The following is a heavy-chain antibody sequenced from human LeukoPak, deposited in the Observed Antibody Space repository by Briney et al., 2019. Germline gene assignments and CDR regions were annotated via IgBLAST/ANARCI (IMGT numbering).Heavy chain of an antibody. CDR1: GFTFSSYA. J-gene: IGHJ4*02. D-gene: IGHD2-2*01. V-gene: IGHV3-23*01. CDR3: GKLPPPYCSSTSCPDY. Sequence: GGSLRLSCAASGFTFSSYAMSWVRQAPGKGLEWVSAISGSGGSTYYADSVKGRFTISRDNSKNTLYLQMNSLRAEDTAVYYCGKLPPPYCSSTSCPDYWGQGTLVTVSS. CDR2: ISGSGGST.